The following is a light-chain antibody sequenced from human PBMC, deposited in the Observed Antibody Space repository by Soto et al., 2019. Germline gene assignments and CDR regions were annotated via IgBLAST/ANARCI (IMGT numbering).Light chain of an antibody. CDR1: QSVSTN. V-gene: IGKV3D-15*01. J-gene: IGKJ2*01. CDR3: LHHNTWPPVYT. Sequence: EMALTQSPATLSVSPGGRATLSCRASQSVSTNLAWYQQKPGQAPRLLIYDASTRATAIPARFSGSGSGTEFTLTISSLQSEDFAVYYCLHHNTWPPVYTFGQGTKLEIK. CDR2: DAS.